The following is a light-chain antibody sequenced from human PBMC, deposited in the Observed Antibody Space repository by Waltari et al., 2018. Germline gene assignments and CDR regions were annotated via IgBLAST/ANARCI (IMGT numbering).Light chain of an antibody. CDR2: LGS. Sequence: DIVVTQFPLSLPVPPGEPASISCSASQSLLHSNGFNYLDWYLQKPGQSPQLLIYLGSNRASGVPDRFSGSGSGTDFTLKISRVEAEDVGVYYCMQSLRSLWTFGQGTKVEIK. V-gene: IGKV2-28*01. CDR3: MQSLRSLWT. J-gene: IGKJ1*01. CDR1: QSLLHSNGFNY.